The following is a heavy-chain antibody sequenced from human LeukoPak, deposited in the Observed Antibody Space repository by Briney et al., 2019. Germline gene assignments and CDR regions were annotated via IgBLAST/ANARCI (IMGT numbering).Heavy chain of an antibody. CDR2: IYYSGST. J-gene: IGHJ4*02. D-gene: IGHD3-22*01. Sequence: PSETLSLTCTVSGGSISSYYWSWLRQPPGKGLEWIGYIYYSGSTNYNPSLKSRVTISVATSKNQFSLKLSSATAAATAVYYCGKNSKRPKFLGRYCYYHLDYWGQGTLVTVSS. CDR1: GGSISSYY. CDR3: GKNSKRPKFLGRYCYYHLDY. V-gene: IGHV4-59*01.